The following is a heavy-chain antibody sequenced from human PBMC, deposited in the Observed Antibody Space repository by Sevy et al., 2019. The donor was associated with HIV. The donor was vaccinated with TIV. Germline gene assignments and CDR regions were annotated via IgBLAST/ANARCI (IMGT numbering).Heavy chain of an antibody. J-gene: IGHJ6*02. D-gene: IGHD3-22*01. CDR3: ARTYYYDSSRPYGMDV. Sequence: GGSLRLSCAASGFTFSSYSMNWVRQAPGKGLEWVSYISSSSSTIYYADTVKGRFTISRDNAKNSLYLQMSSLRDEETAVYYCARTYYYDSSRPYGMDVWGQGPTVTVSS. CDR2: ISSSSSTI. V-gene: IGHV3-48*02. CDR1: GFTFSSYS.